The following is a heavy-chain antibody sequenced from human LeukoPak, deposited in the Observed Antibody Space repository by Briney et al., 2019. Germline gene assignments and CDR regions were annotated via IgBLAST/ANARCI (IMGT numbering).Heavy chain of an antibody. CDR2: IYYSENI. Sequence: PSETLSLTCTVSGDSISSYYWSWIRQPPGKGLGRIGYIYYSENINYNPSLKSRVTISGDPSKNQFSLNLSSVTAADTAVYYCARGPLGSGYTYFDYWGQGTLVTVSS. D-gene: IGHD5-12*01. J-gene: IGHJ4*02. V-gene: IGHV4-59*01. CDR1: GDSISSYY. CDR3: ARGPLGSGYTYFDY.